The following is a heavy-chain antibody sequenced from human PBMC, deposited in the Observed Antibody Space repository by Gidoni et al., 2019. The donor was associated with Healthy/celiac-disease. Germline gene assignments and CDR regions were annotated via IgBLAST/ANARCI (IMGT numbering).Heavy chain of an antibody. CDR1: VYTFTSYA. CDR3: ERAYDDDSSGYYPDAFDI. CDR2: RNPNSGNK. D-gene: IGHD3-22*01. Sequence: QVQLVQSGAAVKKPGASVKVSCKASVYTFTSYAITWGRQATGQGLSWMGWRNPNSGNKGDAQKFQGRVTMTRNTAKSTAYMELSSVRFEDKAVYYGERAYDDDSSGYYPDAFDIWVQGTMVTVSS. J-gene: IGHJ3*02. V-gene: IGHV1-8*01.